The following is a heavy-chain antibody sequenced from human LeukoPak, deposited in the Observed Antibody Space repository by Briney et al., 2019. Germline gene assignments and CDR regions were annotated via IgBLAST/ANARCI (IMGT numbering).Heavy chain of an antibody. CDR2: ISYDGSNK. D-gene: IGHD3-10*01. V-gene: IGHV3-30*03. J-gene: IGHJ3*02. CDR1: GFTFSTYG. CDR3: ARELRFGELAFDI. Sequence: GGSLRLSCAASGFTFSTYGMHWVRQAPGKGLEWVAVISYDGSNKYYADSVKGRFTISRDNSKKTLYLQMSSLRAEDTAVYYCARELRFGELAFDIWGQGTLVTVSS.